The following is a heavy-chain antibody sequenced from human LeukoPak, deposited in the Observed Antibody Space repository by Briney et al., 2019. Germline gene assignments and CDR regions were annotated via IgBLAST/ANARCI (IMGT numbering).Heavy chain of an antibody. CDR2: MNPNSGNT. Sequence: GASVKVSCKASGYTFTSYDISWVRQATGQGLEWMGWMNPNSGNTGYAQKFQGRVTMTRNTSISTAYMELSSLRSEDTAVYYCARRYYYYYYMDAWGKGTTVTVSS. CDR3: ARRYYYYYYMDA. J-gene: IGHJ6*03. CDR1: GYTFTSYD. V-gene: IGHV1-8*01.